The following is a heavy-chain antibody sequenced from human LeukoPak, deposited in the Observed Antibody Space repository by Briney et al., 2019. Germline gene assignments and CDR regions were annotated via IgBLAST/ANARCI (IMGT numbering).Heavy chain of an antibody. J-gene: IGHJ6*03. CDR3: ARDAYDFWSGYETSYYYYMDV. CDR2: IYYSGST. D-gene: IGHD3-3*01. Sequence: SETLSLTCTVSGGSISSYYWSWIRQPPGKGLEWIGYIYYSGSTNYNPSLKSRVTISVDTSKNQFSLKLSSVTAADTAVYYCARDAYDFWSGYETSYYYYMDVWGKGTTVTVSS. CDR1: GGSISSYY. V-gene: IGHV4-59*12.